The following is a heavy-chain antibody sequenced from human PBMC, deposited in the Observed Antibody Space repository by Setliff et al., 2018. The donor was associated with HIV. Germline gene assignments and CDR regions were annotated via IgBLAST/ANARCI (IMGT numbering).Heavy chain of an antibody. CDR1: GGTFSSYS. Sequence: SVKVSCKSSGGTFSSYSITWVRQAPGQGLEWMGGIIPIFNTANYAQKFQGRVTITADESTSTAYMELSSLGSEDTAVYYCARGSGGYCSGGSCYFGFGLALWGQGTTVTVSS. V-gene: IGHV1-69*13. J-gene: IGHJ6*02. D-gene: IGHD2-15*01. CDR3: ARGSGGYCSGGSCYFGFGLAL. CDR2: IIPIFNTA.